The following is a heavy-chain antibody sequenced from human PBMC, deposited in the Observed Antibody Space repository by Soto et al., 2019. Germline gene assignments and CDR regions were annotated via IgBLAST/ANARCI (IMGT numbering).Heavy chain of an antibody. V-gene: IGHV5-10-1*01. CDR3: ARRIGYSSSWFARYPHYYYGMDV. CDR1: GYSFTSYW. CDR2: IDPSDSYT. Sequence: SLRISRKGSGYSFTSYWISWVRQKHGKGLEWMGRIDPSDSYTNYSPSFQGHVTISADKSISTAYLQWSSLKASDTAMYYCARRIGYSSSWFARYPHYYYGMDVWGQGTTVTVSS. D-gene: IGHD6-13*01. J-gene: IGHJ6*02.